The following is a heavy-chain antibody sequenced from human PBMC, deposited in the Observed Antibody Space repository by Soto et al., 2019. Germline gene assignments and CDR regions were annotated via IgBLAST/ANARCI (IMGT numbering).Heavy chain of an antibody. V-gene: IGHV4-30-4*01. Sequence: PSETLSITCTVSGGSISSGDYYWSWIRQPPGKGLEWIGYIYYSGSTYYNPSLKSRVTISVDTSKNQFSLKLSSVAAADTAVYYCAREAVSVYYYGSGSYKFDYWGQGTLVTVSS. CDR1: GGSISSGDYY. CDR3: AREAVSVYYYGSGSYKFDY. CDR2: IYYSGST. J-gene: IGHJ4*02. D-gene: IGHD3-10*01.